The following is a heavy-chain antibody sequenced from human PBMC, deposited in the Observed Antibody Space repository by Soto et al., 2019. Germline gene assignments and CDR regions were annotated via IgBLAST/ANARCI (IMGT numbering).Heavy chain of an antibody. D-gene: IGHD2-15*01. CDR3: VRNLASGGTYYLGY. V-gene: IGHV3-72*01. CDR1: GFTFSDHY. J-gene: IGHJ4*02. CDR2: VRNKANSYTT. Sequence: PGGSLRLSCAASGFTFSDHYMDWVRQAPGKGLEWIGRVRNKANSYTTEYAASVRGRFTVSRDDSKNSLYLQMNSLKTEDTAMYYFVRNLASGGTYYLGYWGPGTLVTVSS.